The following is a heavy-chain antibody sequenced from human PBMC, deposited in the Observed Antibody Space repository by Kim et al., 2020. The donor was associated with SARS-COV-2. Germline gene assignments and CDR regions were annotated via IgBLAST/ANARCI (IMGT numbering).Heavy chain of an antibody. Sequence: GQGRFTISRDTSKNTQYLPRNSLRAEDTAVYYCAKGIVVVVAATNCYFDYWGQGTLVTVSS. J-gene: IGHJ4*02. CDR3: AKGIVVVVAATNCYFDY. D-gene: IGHD2-15*01. V-gene: IGHV3-23*01.